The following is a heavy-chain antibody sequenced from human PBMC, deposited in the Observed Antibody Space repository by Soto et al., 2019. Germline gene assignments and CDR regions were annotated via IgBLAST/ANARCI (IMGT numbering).Heavy chain of an antibody. V-gene: IGHV3-33*01. J-gene: IGHJ4*02. CDR2: ILNDGSDQ. Sequence: QVQLVESGGGVVQPGRSLRLSCAASGFIFRNYGMHWVRQAPGKGLEWVAVILNDGSDQSYADSVKGRFTISRDNSKNTLYLQMNSLRAEDTAVYYCARDDVYGDNGFDYWGQGTLVTVSS. D-gene: IGHD4-17*01. CDR3: ARDDVYGDNGFDY. CDR1: GFIFRNYG.